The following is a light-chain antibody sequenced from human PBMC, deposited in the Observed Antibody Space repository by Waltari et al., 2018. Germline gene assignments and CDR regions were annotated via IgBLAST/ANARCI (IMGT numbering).Light chain of an antibody. Sequence: DIQMTQSPSSLSASVGARLTITCRASQGISNNLNWYQQKPGKPPTRLIYDVSSLQSGVPSRFSGSGSGTVFTLTISSLQPEDFATYYCLQYNSDPYSFGQGTKVEIK. J-gene: IGKJ2*03. CDR2: DVS. V-gene: IGKV1-17*01. CDR1: QGISNN. CDR3: LQYNSDPYS.